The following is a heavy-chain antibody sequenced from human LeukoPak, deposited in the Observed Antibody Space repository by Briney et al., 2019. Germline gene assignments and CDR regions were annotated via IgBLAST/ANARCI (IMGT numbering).Heavy chain of an antibody. J-gene: IGHJ3*02. Sequence: PGGSLRLSCAASGFTFSSYSMNWVRQAPGRGLEWVSSISSSSSYIYYADSVKGRFTISRDNAKNSLYLQMNSLRAEDTAVYYCAKERRAYGSGYDAFDIWGQGTMVTVSS. CDR2: ISSSSSYI. CDR3: AKERRAYGSGYDAFDI. V-gene: IGHV3-21*01. D-gene: IGHD3-10*01. CDR1: GFTFSSYS.